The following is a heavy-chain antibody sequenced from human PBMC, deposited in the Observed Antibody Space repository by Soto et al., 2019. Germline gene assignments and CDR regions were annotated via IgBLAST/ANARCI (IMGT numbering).Heavy chain of an antibody. D-gene: IGHD4-4*01. CDR1: GYTFTSYD. CDR3: ARHSSYSNYNWFDP. J-gene: IGHJ5*02. Sequence: QVQLVQSGAEVKKPGASVKVSCKASGYTFTSYDINWVRQATGQGLEWMGWMNPNSGNTGYAQKFQGRVTMTSNTSISTAYMELSSLRSEDTAVYYCARHSSYSNYNWFDPWGQGTLVTVSS. V-gene: IGHV1-8*01. CDR2: MNPNSGNT.